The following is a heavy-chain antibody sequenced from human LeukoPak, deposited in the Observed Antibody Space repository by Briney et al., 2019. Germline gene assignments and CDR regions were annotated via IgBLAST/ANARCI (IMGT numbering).Heavy chain of an antibody. J-gene: IGHJ6*03. Sequence: SQTLSLTCAISGDSLSSNSAAWHWIRQSPSRGLEWLGRTYYKSQRHHEYAPSVESRITITPDTAKNQFSLQMNSVTPEDTAVYYCARVRYSNLFYFYHMDVWSKGTTVTV. CDR2: TYYKSQRHH. CDR3: ARVRYSNLFYFYHMDV. D-gene: IGHD6-13*01. V-gene: IGHV6-1*01. CDR1: GDSLSSNSAA.